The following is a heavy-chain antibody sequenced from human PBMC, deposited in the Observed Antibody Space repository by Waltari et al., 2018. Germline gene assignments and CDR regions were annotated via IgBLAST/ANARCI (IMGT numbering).Heavy chain of an antibody. J-gene: IGHJ3*02. D-gene: IGHD1-7*01. CDR2: IYYSGST. Sequence: QLQLQESGPGLVKPSETLSLTCTVSGGSISSSPYYWGWLRQPPRKGLEWIGSIYYSGSTYHNPSLKSRLTISVDTSKNQFSLKLSSVTAADTAVYYCATQTSITGTSAGAFDIWGQGTMVTVSS. CDR3: ATQTSITGTSAGAFDI. V-gene: IGHV4-39*01. CDR1: GGSISSSPYY.